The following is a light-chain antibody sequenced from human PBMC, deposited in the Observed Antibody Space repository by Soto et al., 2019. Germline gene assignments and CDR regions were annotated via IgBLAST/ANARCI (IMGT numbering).Light chain of an antibody. CDR1: SSDVGGYNY. Sequence: QSALTQPPSASGSPGQSVAISCTGTSSDVGGYNYVSWYQQHPGKAPKLIIYEVVKRPSGVPDRFSGSKSGNTASLTVSGLQPEDEAEYYCSSHGGSGVFGGGTKLTVL. J-gene: IGLJ3*02. CDR3: SSHGGSGV. CDR2: EVV. V-gene: IGLV2-8*01.